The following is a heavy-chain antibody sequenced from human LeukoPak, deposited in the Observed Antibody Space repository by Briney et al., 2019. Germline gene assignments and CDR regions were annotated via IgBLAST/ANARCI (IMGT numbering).Heavy chain of an antibody. CDR2: IYYNRGT. V-gene: IGHV4-39*07. Sequence: SETLSLTCTVSSDSISNSAYHWGWIRQPPGRGLEWIGTIYYNRGTYYNPSLKSRVTISVDTSKNQFSLKLSSVTAADTAVYYCARDPHTLWAAEVYFDYWGQGIMVIVSS. J-gene: IGHJ4*02. D-gene: IGHD6-25*01. CDR1: SDSISNSAYH. CDR3: ARDPHTLWAAEVYFDY.